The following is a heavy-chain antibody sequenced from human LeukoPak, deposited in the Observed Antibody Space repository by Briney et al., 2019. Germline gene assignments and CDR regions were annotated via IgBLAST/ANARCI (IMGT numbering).Heavy chain of an antibody. D-gene: IGHD3-22*01. J-gene: IGHJ4*02. CDR3: ARDVYDSSGYYSGY. V-gene: IGHV3-30*03. Sequence: GGSLRLSCAASGFTFSSYGMHWVRQAPGKGLEWVAVISYDGSNKYYADSVKGRFTISRDNSKNTLYLQMNSLRAEDTAVYYCARDVYDSSGYYSGYWGQGTLVTVSS. CDR1: GFTFSSYG. CDR2: ISYDGSNK.